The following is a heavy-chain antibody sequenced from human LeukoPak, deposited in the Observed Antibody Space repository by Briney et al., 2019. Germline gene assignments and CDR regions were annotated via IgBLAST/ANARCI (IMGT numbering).Heavy chain of an antibody. CDR3: AKDSGKYYYDSSGYFGY. J-gene: IGHJ4*02. V-gene: IGHV3-23*01. CDR1: GFTFSDYS. Sequence: GGSLRLSCAASGFTFSDYSMNWVRQAPGKGLEWVSAISGSGGSTYYADSVKGRFTISRDNSKNTLYLQMNSLRAEDTAVYYCAKDSGKYYYDSSGYFGYWGQGTLVTVSS. CDR2: ISGSGGST. D-gene: IGHD3-22*01.